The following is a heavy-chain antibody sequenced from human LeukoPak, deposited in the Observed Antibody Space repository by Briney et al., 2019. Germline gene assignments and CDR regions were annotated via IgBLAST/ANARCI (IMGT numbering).Heavy chain of an antibody. Sequence: PSGGSLRLSCVASGFISSNYGMHWVRQSPGKGLEWVALMWYDGSEKHYADSVKGRFTISRDSSKNTLYLQMNSLRAEYTAVYYCARDASGFDYWGQGTLVTVSS. V-gene: IGHV3-33*01. CDR1: GFISSNYG. J-gene: IGHJ4*02. CDR3: ARDASGFDY. CDR2: MWYDGSEK. D-gene: IGHD2-15*01.